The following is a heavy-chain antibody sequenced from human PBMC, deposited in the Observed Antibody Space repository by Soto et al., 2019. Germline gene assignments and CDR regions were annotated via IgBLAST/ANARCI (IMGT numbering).Heavy chain of an antibody. D-gene: IGHD2-15*01. Sequence: KTSETLSLTCTVSGGSVSSGSYYWDWIRQPPGQGLEWIGYIYYSGSTNYNPSLKSRVTISVDTSKNQFSLKLSSVTAADTAVYYCARFLSPSYCSGGSCYFEVNYFDYWGQGNLGTVSS. CDR3: ARFLSPSYCSGGSCYFEVNYFDY. CDR1: GGSVSSGSYY. J-gene: IGHJ4*02. CDR2: IYYSGST. V-gene: IGHV4-61*01.